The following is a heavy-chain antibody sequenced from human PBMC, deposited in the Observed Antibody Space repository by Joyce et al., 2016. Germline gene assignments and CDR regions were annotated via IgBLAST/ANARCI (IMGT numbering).Heavy chain of an antibody. J-gene: IGHJ4*02. CDR3: ARVPGFH. Sequence: ASGFTVSNNDMTWVRQAPGKGLEWVSFIYSGGDTYYADSVKGRFTISRDKNTLYLQMNSLRVEDTAVYYCARVPGFHWGQGTLVTVSS. V-gene: IGHV3-53*01. CDR1: GFTVSNND. CDR2: IYSGGDT.